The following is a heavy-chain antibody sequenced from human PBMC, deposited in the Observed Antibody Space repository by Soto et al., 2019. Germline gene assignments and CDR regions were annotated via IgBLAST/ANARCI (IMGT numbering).Heavy chain of an antibody. CDR2: SSGSGSGGST. Sequence: EVQLLESGGGLVQPGGSLRLSCAASGFTFTNYAMTWVRQAPGKVLEWVSISSGSGSGGSTNYADSVKGRFTISRDNSKNPLYLQMNSLRVEDTAVYYCAKDRDDYRNYVFDYWGQGTLVTVSS. J-gene: IGHJ4*02. D-gene: IGHD4-4*01. CDR3: AKDRDDYRNYVFDY. V-gene: IGHV3-23*01. CDR1: GFTFTNYA.